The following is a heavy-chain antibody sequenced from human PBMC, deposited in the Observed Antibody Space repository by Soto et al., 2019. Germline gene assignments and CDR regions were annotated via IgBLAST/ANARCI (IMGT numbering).Heavy chain of an antibody. CDR3: ARARVAARLLAAAGRGYFDY. CDR1: GGSFSGYY. J-gene: IGHJ4*02. CDR2: INHSGST. Sequence: SETLSLTCAVYGGSFSGYYWSWIRQPPGKGLEWIGEINHSGSTNYNPALKSRVTISVDTSKNQFSLKLSSVTAADTAVYYCARARVAARLLAAAGRGYFDYWGQGTLVTVSS. V-gene: IGHV4-34*01. D-gene: IGHD6-13*01.